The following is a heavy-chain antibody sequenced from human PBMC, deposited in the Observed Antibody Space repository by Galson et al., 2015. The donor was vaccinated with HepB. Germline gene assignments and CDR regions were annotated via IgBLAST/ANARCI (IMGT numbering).Heavy chain of an antibody. CDR2: IRYDGSNK. CDR1: GFTFSSYG. CDR3: VYANPSPDIVATIGWQWLDYYFDY. J-gene: IGHJ4*02. D-gene: IGHD5-12*01. V-gene: IGHV3-30*02. Sequence: SLRLSCAASGFTFSSYGMHWVRQAPGKGLEWVAFIRYDGSNKYYADSVKGRFTISRDNSKNTLYLQMNSLRAEDTAVYYCVYANPSPDIVATIGWQWLDYYFDYWGQGTLVTVSS.